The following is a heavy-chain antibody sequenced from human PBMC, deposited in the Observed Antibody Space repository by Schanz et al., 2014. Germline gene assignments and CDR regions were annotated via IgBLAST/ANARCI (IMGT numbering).Heavy chain of an antibody. J-gene: IGHJ4*02. V-gene: IGHV3-23*04. CDR1: GFTFNSYA. Sequence: EVQLVESGGGLVKPGGSLRLSCAASGFTFNSYAMTWVRQAPGKGLEWVSSISHSGGSKYYADSVKGRFTVSRDSGQNSLYLQMNSLRAGDTAVYYCARVPYGSGSYWDYWGQGTLVTVSS. CDR2: ISHSGGSK. CDR3: ARVPYGSGSYWDY. D-gene: IGHD3-10*01.